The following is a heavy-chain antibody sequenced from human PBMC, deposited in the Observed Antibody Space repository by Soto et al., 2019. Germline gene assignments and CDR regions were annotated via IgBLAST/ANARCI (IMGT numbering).Heavy chain of an antibody. CDR1: GDTFTSYC. CDR3: ARSSGGNFGIIIEGSNWFDP. V-gene: IGHV1-46*01. J-gene: IGHJ5*02. CDR2: INPHGGST. Sequence: ASVKVSCKAPGDTFTSYCLNWVRQAPGQGLEWMGVINPHGGSTKYAQKFQGRVTMTRDTSRSTVYMELRSLRSDGTAIYYCARSSGGNFGIIIEGSNWFDPWGQGTLVTVSS. D-gene: IGHD3-3*01.